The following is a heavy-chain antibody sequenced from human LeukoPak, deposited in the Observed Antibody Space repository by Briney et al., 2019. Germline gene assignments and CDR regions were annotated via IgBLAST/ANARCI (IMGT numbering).Heavy chain of an antibody. V-gene: IGHV3-30*02. CDR2: IRYDGSNK. CDR3: AKGARWFDQLLYYYYYMDV. Sequence: GGSLRLSCAASGFTCSSYGMHWVRQAPGKGLEWVAFIRYDGSNKYYADSVKGRFTISRDNSKNTLYLQMNSLRAEDTAVYYCAKGARWFDQLLYYYYYMDVWGKGTTVTISS. D-gene: IGHD3-10*01. CDR1: GFTCSSYG. J-gene: IGHJ6*03.